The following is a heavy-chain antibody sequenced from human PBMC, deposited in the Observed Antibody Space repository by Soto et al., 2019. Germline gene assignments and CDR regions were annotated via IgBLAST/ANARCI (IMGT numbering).Heavy chain of an antibody. J-gene: IGHJ3*01. CDR1: GVTFSSYA. D-gene: IGHD6-6*01. CDR2: IIPIFGTA. Sequence: SVKVSCKASGVTFSSYAISWVRQAPGQGLEWMGGIIPIFGTANYAQKFQGRVTITADESTGTAYMELSSLRSEDTAVYYCARSREMAARRNNAFDVWGQGTMVTVSS. CDR3: ARSREMAARRNNAFDV. V-gene: IGHV1-69*13.